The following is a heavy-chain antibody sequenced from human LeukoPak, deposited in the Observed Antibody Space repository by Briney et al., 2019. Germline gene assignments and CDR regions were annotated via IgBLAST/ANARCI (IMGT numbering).Heavy chain of an antibody. V-gene: IGHV1-69*01. CDR3: ASGILWFGDRTPANYYYYGMDV. Sequence: SVKVSCKASGGTFSSYAISWVRQAPGQGLEWMGGIIPIFGTANYAQKFQGRVTITADESTSTAYMELSSLRSEDTAVYYCASGILWFGDRTPANYYYYGMDVWGQGTTVTASS. D-gene: IGHD3-10*01. CDR2: IIPIFGTA. J-gene: IGHJ6*02. CDR1: GGTFSSYA.